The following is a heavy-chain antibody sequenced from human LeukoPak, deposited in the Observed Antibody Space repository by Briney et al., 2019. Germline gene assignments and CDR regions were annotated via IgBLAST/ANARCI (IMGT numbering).Heavy chain of an antibody. CDR3: ARDDYYDSSGYPQVY. Sequence: SETLSLTCTVSGGSISSGDYYCSCIRQPPGKGLEWLGYIHYSGSTYYNPSLKSRVTTSVDTSKNQFSLKLSSVTAADTAVYYCARDDYYDSSGYPQVYWGQGTLVTVSS. CDR2: IHYSGST. CDR1: GGSISSGDYY. V-gene: IGHV4-30-4*08. J-gene: IGHJ4*02. D-gene: IGHD3-22*01.